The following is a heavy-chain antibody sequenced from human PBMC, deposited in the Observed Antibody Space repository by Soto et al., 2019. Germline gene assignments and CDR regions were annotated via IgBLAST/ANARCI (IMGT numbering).Heavy chain of an antibody. CDR3: AKTGPYYFDF. V-gene: IGHV3-7*05. Sequence: GGSLRLSCSASVSGFSFTTAWTGWVRQAPGKGLEGVANINEYGNDKYYADSVRGRFTISKDNAKNSLYLQMNSLRAEDTAVYYCAKTGPYYFDFWGQGTLVTVSS. J-gene: IGHJ4*02. CDR1: VSGFSFTTAW. CDR2: INEYGNDK. D-gene: IGHD1-1*01.